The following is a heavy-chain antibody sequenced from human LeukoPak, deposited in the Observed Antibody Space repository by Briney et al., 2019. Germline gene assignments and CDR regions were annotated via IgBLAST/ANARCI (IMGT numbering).Heavy chain of an antibody. Sequence: SETLSLTCTVSGGSISSGGYYWSWIRQPPGKGLEWIRYIYYSGSTNYNPSLKSRVTISVDTSKNQFSLKLSSVTAADTAVYYCARPYCSAGNCYSNFDSWGQGTLVTVSS. D-gene: IGHD2-15*01. J-gene: IGHJ4*02. CDR1: GGSISSGGYY. CDR2: IYYSGST. CDR3: ARPYCSAGNCYSNFDS. V-gene: IGHV4-61*08.